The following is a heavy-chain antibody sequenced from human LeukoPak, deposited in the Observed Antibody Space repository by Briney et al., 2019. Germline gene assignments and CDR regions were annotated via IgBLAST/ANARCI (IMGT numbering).Heavy chain of an antibody. CDR2: LYYSGST. CDR3: ASLAVAGLSEGY. J-gene: IGHJ4*02. D-gene: IGHD6-19*01. V-gene: IGHV4-39*01. CDR1: GGSISSISYY. Sequence: SETLSLTCTVSGGSISSISYYWGWIRQPPGKGLEWIGSLYYSGSTYYNPSLKSRVTISVGTSRNQFSLKLSSVTAADTAVYYCASLAVAGLSEGYWGQGTLVIVSS.